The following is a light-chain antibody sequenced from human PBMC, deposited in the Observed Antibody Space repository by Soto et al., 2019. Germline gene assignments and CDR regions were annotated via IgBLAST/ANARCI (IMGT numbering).Light chain of an antibody. CDR3: QQYGSSPRIT. Sequence: IVLSKSPGTLSLSPGERATPSSRAIQSVSNNYLAWYQQKPGQAPRLLIYGASNRATGIPDRFSGSGSGTDFTLTISRLEPEDFAVYYCQQYGSSPRITFGQGTRLEI. V-gene: IGKV3-20*01. CDR2: GAS. CDR1: QSVSNNY. J-gene: IGKJ5*01.